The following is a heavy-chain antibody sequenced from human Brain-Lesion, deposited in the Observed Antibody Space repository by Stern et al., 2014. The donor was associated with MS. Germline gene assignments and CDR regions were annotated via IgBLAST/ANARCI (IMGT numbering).Heavy chain of an antibody. J-gene: IGHJ6*02. CDR1: GFTFGNYW. Sequence: EVQLVVSGGGLVQPGGSLTISCTAAGFTFGNYWMTWVRQAPGKGLEWVANITEDGTEKNYVDSVKGRFTISRDNARNSLYLQMNSLRVEDTALYYCARVYNTIYGIVTQRGSGMDVWGQGTTVIVSS. CDR3: ARVYNTIYGIVTQRGSGMDV. V-gene: IGHV3-7*01. CDR2: ITEDGTEK. D-gene: IGHD3-3*01.